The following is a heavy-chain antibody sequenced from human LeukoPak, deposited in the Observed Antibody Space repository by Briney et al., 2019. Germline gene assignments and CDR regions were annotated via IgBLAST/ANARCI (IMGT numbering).Heavy chain of an antibody. Sequence: SETLSLTYAVYGGSFSGYYWSWIRQPSGKGLEWIGEINHSGSTNYNPSLKSRVTISVDTSKNQFSLKLSSVTAADTAEYYCARGRRYYYDSSGYRAQIFDYWGQGTLVTVSS. V-gene: IGHV4-34*01. CDR3: ARGRRYYYDSSGYRAQIFDY. CDR1: GGSFSGYY. J-gene: IGHJ4*02. CDR2: INHSGST. D-gene: IGHD3-22*01.